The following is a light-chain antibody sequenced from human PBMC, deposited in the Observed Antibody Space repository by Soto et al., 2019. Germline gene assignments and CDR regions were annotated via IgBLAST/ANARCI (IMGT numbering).Light chain of an antibody. J-gene: IGKJ2*01. CDR1: QSSSNY. CDR3: QQSYRAPYT. Sequence: DIQMTQSPSSLSAPVGDRVTITCRASQSSSNYLNWYQQKPGKAPELLIYAASSLQSGVPSRFSGSGSGTDFTLTISSLQPEDFATYFCQQSYRAPYTFGQGTKLEIK. CDR2: AAS. V-gene: IGKV1-39*01.